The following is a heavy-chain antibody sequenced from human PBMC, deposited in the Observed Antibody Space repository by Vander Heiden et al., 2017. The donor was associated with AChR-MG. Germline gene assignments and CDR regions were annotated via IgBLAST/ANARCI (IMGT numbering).Heavy chain of an antibody. Sequence: EVQLVESGGGLVQPGRSLRLSSAAPGFTFGDYGMHWVRQAPGKGLGWVSGISWNSGSIDYADSVKGRITISRDNAKNSLYLQMSSLRAEDTALYYCAKDIQWGGDDAFDLWGQGTMVTVSS. J-gene: IGHJ3*01. CDR3: AKDIQWGGDDAFDL. CDR2: ISWNSGSI. V-gene: IGHV3-9*01. D-gene: IGHD1-26*01. CDR1: GFTFGDYG.